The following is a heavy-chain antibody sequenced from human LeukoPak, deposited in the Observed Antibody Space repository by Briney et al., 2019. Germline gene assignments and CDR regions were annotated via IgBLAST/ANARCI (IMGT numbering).Heavy chain of an antibody. CDR2: IYPGDSDT. Sequence: GESLKISCKGSGYSFTTYWIGWVRQMPGKGLEWMGIIYPGDSDTRYSPSFQGQVTISADKSISTAYLQWSSLKASDTAMYYCARRASYSKYDGNYFDYWGQGSLVTVSS. J-gene: IGHJ4*02. CDR3: ARRASYSKYDGNYFDY. CDR1: GYSFTTYW. V-gene: IGHV5-51*01. D-gene: IGHD4-11*01.